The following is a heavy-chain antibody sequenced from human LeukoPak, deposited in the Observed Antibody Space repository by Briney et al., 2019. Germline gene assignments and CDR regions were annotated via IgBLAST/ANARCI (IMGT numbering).Heavy chain of an antibody. J-gene: IGHJ6*04. Sequence: ASVKVSCKVSGYTLTESSMHWVRQAPGKGLEWMGGFDPEDGETIYAQKFQGRVTMTEDTSTDTAYMELSSLRSEDTAVYYCATTITDILTGYGSYYYYGMDVWGKGTTVTVSS. CDR3: ATTITDILTGYGSYYYYGMDV. CDR2: FDPEDGET. D-gene: IGHD3-9*01. V-gene: IGHV1-24*01. CDR1: GYTLTESS.